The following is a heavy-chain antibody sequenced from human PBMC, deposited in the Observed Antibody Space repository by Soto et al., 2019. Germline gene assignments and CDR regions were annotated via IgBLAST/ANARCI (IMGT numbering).Heavy chain of an antibody. V-gene: IGHV3-30-3*01. CDR1: GFTFSSYA. CDR2: ISYDGSNK. D-gene: IGHD3-10*01. CDR3: ARGGDYYYGSGSGYYYYGMDV. J-gene: IGHJ6*02. Sequence: GGSLRLSCAASGFTFSSYAMHWVRQAPGKGLEWVAVISYDGSNKYYADSVKGRFTISRDNSKNTLYLQMNSLRAEDTAVYYCARGGDYYYGSGSGYYYYGMDVWGQGTTVTVSS.